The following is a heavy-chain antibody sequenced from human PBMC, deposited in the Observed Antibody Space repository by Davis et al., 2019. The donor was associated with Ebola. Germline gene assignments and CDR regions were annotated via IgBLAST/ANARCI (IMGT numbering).Heavy chain of an antibody. J-gene: IGHJ4*02. Sequence: GGSLRLSCVASGFTFSDWSMNWVRQAPGKGLEWISYISSSGSETHYADSVRGRFTISRDNAQKSLYLQMNGLRDEDTAMYYCTTSTTVTTLFDYWGRGTLVTVSS. D-gene: IGHD4-17*01. CDR1: GFTFSDWS. V-gene: IGHV3-48*02. CDR3: TTSTTVTTLFDY. CDR2: ISSSGSET.